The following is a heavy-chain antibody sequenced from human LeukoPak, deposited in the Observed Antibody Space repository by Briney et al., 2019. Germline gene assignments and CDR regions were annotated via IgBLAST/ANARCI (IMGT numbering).Heavy chain of an antibody. J-gene: IGHJ4*02. V-gene: IGHV1-8*03. CDR1: GYTFTSYD. D-gene: IGHD3-3*01. CDR2: MNPNSGNA. CDR3: ARRRFLEWFDY. Sequence: ASVKVSCKASGYTFTSYDINWVRQATGQGLEWMGWMNPNSGNAGYAQKFQGRVTITRNTSISTAYMELSSLRSEDTAVYYCARRRFLEWFDYWGQGTLVTVSS.